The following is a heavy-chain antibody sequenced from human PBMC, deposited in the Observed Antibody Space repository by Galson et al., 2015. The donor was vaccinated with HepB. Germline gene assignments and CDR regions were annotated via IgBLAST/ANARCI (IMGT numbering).Heavy chain of an antibody. V-gene: IGHV1-69*13. CDR3: ARDFGWVITGTTATWGPKVMDV. CDR2: IIPIFGTA. CDR1: GGTFSSYA. J-gene: IGHJ6*02. Sequence: SVKVSCKASGGTFSSYAISWVRQAPGQGLEWMGGIIPIFGTANYAQKFQGRVTITADESTSTAYMELSSLRSEDTAVYYCARDFGWVITGTTATWGPKVMDVWGQGTTVTVSS. D-gene: IGHD1-7*01.